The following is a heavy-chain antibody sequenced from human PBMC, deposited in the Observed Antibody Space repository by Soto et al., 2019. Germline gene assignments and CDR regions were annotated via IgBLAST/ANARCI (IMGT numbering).Heavy chain of an antibody. V-gene: IGHV1-18*01. Sequence: QVQLVQSGAEVKKPGASVKVSCKASGYPFTSYGLSWVRQAPGQGPEWVGWISTYSGDTNYAQKLQGRVTMTTDTSTSTAYMDLRSLTFDDTAVYYCARDEEGAATPDYWGQGTLVTVSS. CDR2: ISTYSGDT. J-gene: IGHJ4*02. D-gene: IGHD2-15*01. CDR1: GYPFTSYG. CDR3: ARDEEGAATPDY.